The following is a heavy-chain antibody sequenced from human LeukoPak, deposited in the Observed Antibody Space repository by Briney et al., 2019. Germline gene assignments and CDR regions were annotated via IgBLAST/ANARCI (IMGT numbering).Heavy chain of an antibody. V-gene: IGHV4-34*01. J-gene: IGHJ4*02. Sequence: PSETLSLICAVYGGSFSGYYWSWIRQPPGKGLEWIGEINHSGSTNYNPSLKSRVTISVDTSKNQFSLKLSSVTAADTAVYYCARGRRYSCSWYDYWGQGTLVTVSS. CDR1: GGSFSGYY. CDR3: ARGRRYSCSWYDY. CDR2: INHSGST. D-gene: IGHD6-13*01.